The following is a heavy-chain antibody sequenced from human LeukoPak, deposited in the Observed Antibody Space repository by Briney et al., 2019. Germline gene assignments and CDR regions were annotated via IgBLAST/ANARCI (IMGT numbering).Heavy chain of an antibody. Sequence: ASVKVSCKASGYTFTSYYMHWVRQAPGQGLEWMGIINPSGGSTSYAQKFQGRVTMTRDTSTCTVYMELSSLRSEDTAVYYCARDDYGDYSLYYGMDVWGQGTTVTVSS. V-gene: IGHV1-46*01. CDR2: INPSGGST. J-gene: IGHJ6*02. CDR1: GYTFTSYY. D-gene: IGHD4-17*01. CDR3: ARDDYGDYSLYYGMDV.